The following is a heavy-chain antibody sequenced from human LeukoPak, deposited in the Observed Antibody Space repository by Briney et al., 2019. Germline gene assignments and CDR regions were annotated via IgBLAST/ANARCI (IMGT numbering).Heavy chain of an antibody. Sequence: SETLSLTCGVSGGSVTSTNWWTWVRQPPGKGLEWIGEVHLDGRTNYNPSLKSRLTMSVDLSENHVSLKLTSVTAADTTVYYCAREGGFYRPLDYSGQGTLVTVSS. CDR1: GGSVTSTNW. J-gene: IGHJ4*02. V-gene: IGHV4-4*02. D-gene: IGHD3-3*01. CDR3: AREGGFYRPLDY. CDR2: VHLDGRT.